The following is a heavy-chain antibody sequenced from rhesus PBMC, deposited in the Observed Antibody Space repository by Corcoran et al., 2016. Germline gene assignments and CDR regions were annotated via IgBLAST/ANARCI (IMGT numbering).Heavy chain of an antibody. CDR2: ISGSSGST. J-gene: IGHJ1*01. CDR3: ARDLSNYVYFEF. Sequence: QVQLQESGPGLVKPSETLSLTCAVPGGSVSSSNWWSWIRQPPGKGLEWIGYISGSSGSTYYHPSLKSRVTISTDTSKNQFSLKLSSVTAADTAVYYCARDLSNYVYFEFWGQGALDTVSS. CDR1: GGSVSSSNW. V-gene: IGHV4-65*01. D-gene: IGHD4-23*01.